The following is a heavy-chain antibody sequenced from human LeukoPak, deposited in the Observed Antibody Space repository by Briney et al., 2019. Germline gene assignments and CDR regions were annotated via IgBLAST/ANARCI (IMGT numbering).Heavy chain of an antibody. V-gene: IGHV3-48*03. CDR1: GFTFSSYE. CDR2: ISSSGSTI. J-gene: IGHJ4*02. CDR3: ARENYYGSGSYSQTY. D-gene: IGHD3-10*01. Sequence: GGSLRLSCAASGFTFSSYEMNWVRQAPGKGLEWVSYISSSGSTIYYADSVKGRFTISRDNAQNSLYLQMKSLRAEDTAVYYCARENYYGSGSYSQTYWGQGTLVTVSS.